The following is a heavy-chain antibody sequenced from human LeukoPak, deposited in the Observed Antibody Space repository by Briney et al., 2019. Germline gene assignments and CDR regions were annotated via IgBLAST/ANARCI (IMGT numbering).Heavy chain of an antibody. CDR3: ALTGDDFDGDS. CDR1: SGSFNTYY. D-gene: IGHD2-21*02. CDR2: INHRGNM. Sequence: TSETLSLTCALYSGSFNTYYWSWVRQPPGKGLQWIAEINHRGNMNYNPSLKSRVTISLDMSKKQFSLNLTSVTAADTAVYYCALTGDDFDGDSWGQGTLIAVSS. V-gene: IGHV4-34*01. J-gene: IGHJ4*02.